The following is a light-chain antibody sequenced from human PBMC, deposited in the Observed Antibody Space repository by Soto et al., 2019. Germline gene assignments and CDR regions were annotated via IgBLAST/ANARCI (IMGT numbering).Light chain of an antibody. J-gene: IGLJ2*01. CDR1: SSDVGGYNY. V-gene: IGLV2-8*01. Sequence: QSALTQPPSASGSPGQSVTISCTGTSSDVGGYNYVSWYQQHPGKAPKLMISEVSKRPSGVPDRFSGSKSGNTASLTVSGLQAEDEAAYYCRSFARNNHWVLGGGTNLTVL. CDR2: EVS. CDR3: RSFARNNHWV.